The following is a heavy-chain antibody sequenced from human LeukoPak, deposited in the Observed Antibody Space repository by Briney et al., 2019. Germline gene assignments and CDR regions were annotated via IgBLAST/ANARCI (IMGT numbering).Heavy chain of an antibody. D-gene: IGHD1-14*01. CDR2: IFTTGST. V-gene: IGHV4-4*07. Sequence: SETLSLTCTVSGGSMRNSYWSWIRQPAGKGLEWVGRIFTTGSTNYNPSLKSRVTISVDTSKNQFSLNLTSVTAADTAVYYCARGARVPELWGRGTLVTVSS. CDR1: GGSMRNSY. J-gene: IGHJ2*01. CDR3: ARGARVPEL.